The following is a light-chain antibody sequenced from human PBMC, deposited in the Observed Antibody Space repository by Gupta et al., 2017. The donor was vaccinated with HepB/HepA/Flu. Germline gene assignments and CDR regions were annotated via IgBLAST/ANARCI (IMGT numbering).Light chain of an antibody. CDR2: DVS. Sequence: SALTQPAPVSGSPGQSITISCTGTSSDVGGYNYVSWYQQHPGKAPKLMIYDVSNRPSGVSNRFSGSKSGNTASLTISGLQAEDEADYYCSSYTSSSTFYVFGTGTKVTVL. J-gene: IGLJ1*01. V-gene: IGLV2-14*01. CDR1: SSDVGGYNY. CDR3: SSYTSSSTFYV.